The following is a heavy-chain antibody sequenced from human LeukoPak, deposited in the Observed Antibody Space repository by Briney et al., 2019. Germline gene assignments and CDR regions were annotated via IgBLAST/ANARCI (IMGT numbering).Heavy chain of an antibody. D-gene: IGHD3-22*01. CDR2: ISGSGGST. J-gene: IGHJ4*02. Sequence: GGSLRLSCAASGFTFSSYAMSWVRQAPGKGLEWVSPISGSGGSTYYADSVKGRFTISRDNSKNTLYLQMNSLRAEDTAVYYCAKDRAMIVVVMGGDYWGQGTLVTVSS. V-gene: IGHV3-23*01. CDR3: AKDRAMIVVVMGGDY. CDR1: GFTFSSYA.